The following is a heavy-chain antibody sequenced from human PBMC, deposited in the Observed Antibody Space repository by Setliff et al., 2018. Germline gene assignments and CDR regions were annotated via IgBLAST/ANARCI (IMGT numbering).Heavy chain of an antibody. CDR3: ASSRDYNFWSGYYSPLDY. V-gene: IGHV1-18*01. CDR2: ISAYSDDT. D-gene: IGHD3-3*01. Sequence: ASVKVSCKASGHTFITFGISWVRQAPGQGLEWMGWISAYSDDTKYAEKFQGRVTMTMDTSTGTAYMELRSLRSEDTAVYYCASSRDYNFWSGYYSPLDYWGQGTLVTVSS. J-gene: IGHJ4*02. CDR1: GHTFITFG.